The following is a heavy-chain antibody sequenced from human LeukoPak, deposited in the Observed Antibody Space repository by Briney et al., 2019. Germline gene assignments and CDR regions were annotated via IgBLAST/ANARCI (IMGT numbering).Heavy chain of an antibody. CDR3: AKGYCSGGSCYSVGDFDY. CDR1: GFTFSSYA. J-gene: IGHJ4*02. D-gene: IGHD2-15*01. V-gene: IGHV3-30*04. CDR2: ISYDGSNK. Sequence: GRSLRLSCAASGFTFSSYAMHWVRQAPGKGLEWVAVISYDGSNKYYEDSVKGRFTISRDNSKNTLYLQMNSLRAEDTAVYYCAKGYCSGGSCYSVGDFDYWGQGTLVTVSS.